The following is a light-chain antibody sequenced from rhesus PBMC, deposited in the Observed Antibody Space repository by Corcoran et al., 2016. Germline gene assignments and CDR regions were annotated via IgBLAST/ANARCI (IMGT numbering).Light chain of an antibody. J-gene: IGKJ2*01. V-gene: IGKV2S15*01. CDR2: EVS. CDR3: MQGIQLPYS. CDR1: QSLLHSGGKTY. Sequence: DIVMTQTPLSLPVTPGEPASISCRSSQSLLHSGGKTYLYWYLQKPGQSPQRLIYEVSNRASGVPDRFGGRGSGTDFALKISRVEAEDVGVYYCMQGIQLPYSFGQRTKVEIK.